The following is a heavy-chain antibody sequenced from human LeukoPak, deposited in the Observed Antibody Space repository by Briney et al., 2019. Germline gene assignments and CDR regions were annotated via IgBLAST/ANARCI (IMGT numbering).Heavy chain of an antibody. CDR2: IYSGGST. CDR3: ARAAYYYDSSGYDDAFDI. CDR1: GFTVSSNH. Sequence: GGSLRLSCAASGFTVSSNHMSWVRQAPGKGLEWVSVIYSGGSTYYADSVKGRFTISRDNSKNTLYLQMNSLRAEDTAVYYCARAAYYYDSSGYDDAFDIWGQGTMVTVSS. J-gene: IGHJ3*02. D-gene: IGHD3-22*01. V-gene: IGHV3-53*01.